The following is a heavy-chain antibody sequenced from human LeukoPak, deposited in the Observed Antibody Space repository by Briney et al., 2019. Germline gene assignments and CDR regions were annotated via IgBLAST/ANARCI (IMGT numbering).Heavy chain of an antibody. D-gene: IGHD2/OR15-2a*01. CDR2: AHPATSII. J-gene: IGHJ5*02. V-gene: IGHV5-51*01. CDR3: ARRKFYDTYLDP. Sequence: GDSLKISCKGPEYDFANYWIGWVRQTPGGGLEWMGIAHPATSIIHYGPSFQGQVTISFDRSLSTAYLQWTSLKASDSAMYFCARRKFYDTYLDPWGRGTLVTVSS. CDR1: EYDFANYW.